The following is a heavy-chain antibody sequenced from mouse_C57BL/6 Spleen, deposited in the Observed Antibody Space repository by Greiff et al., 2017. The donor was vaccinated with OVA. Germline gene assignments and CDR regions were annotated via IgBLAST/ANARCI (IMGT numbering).Heavy chain of an antibody. CDR1: GYTFTDYN. CDR2: INPNNGGT. D-gene: IGHD2-13*01. Sequence: VQLQQSGPELVKPGASVKIPCKASGYTFTDYNMDWVKQSHGKSLEWIGDINPNNGGTIYNQKFKGKATLTVDKSSSTAYMELRSLTSEDTAVYYCARWDDSAWFAYWGQGTLVTVSA. V-gene: IGHV1-18*01. J-gene: IGHJ3*01. CDR3: ARWDDSAWFAY.